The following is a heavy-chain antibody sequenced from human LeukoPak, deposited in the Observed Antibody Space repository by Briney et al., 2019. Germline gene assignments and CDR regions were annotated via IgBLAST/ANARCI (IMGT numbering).Heavy chain of an antibody. J-gene: IGHJ4*02. Sequence: GGSLRLSCAASGFTFSTYNMNWVRQAPGKGLEWVSSISGSSTKIYYADSVKGRFTISRDNAKNSLDLQMNSLRAEDTAVYYYAKRASDYYDSSGYYYGEYYFDYWGQGTLVTVSS. V-gene: IGHV3-21*04. CDR2: ISGSSTKI. CDR1: GFTFSTYN. CDR3: AKRASDYYDSSGYYYGEYYFDY. D-gene: IGHD3-22*01.